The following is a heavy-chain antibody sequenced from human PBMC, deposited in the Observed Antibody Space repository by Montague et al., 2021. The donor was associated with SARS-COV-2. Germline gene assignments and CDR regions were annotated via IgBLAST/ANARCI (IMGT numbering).Heavy chain of an antibody. CDR1: GFTFSSYW. CDR2: INQDGSES. Sequence: SLRLPCAASGFTFSSYWLSWVRQAPGKGLEWVATINQDGSESYYVDSVTGRFTISRDNAKNSLYLQMNSLRDDDTAVYYCAAGQGSSWLWGQGTLVTVSS. V-gene: IGHV3-7*01. D-gene: IGHD6-13*01. J-gene: IGHJ4*02. CDR3: AAGQGSSWL.